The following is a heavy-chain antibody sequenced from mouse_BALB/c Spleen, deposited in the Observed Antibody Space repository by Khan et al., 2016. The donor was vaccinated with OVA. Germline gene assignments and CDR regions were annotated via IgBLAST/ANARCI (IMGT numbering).Heavy chain of an antibody. CDR2: VSTGGSYT. CDR3: TRRAYYYDSEGFAY. CDR1: GFTFSTYG. Sequence: EVELVESGGDLVKPGGSLKLSCAASGFTFSTYGMSWVRQTPDKRLEWVATVSTGGSYTYYPDSVKGRFTISRDNAKKTLYLQMSGLKSEDTAMFYFTRRAYYYDSEGFAYWGQGTLVTVSA. D-gene: IGHD1-1*01. V-gene: IGHV5-6*01. J-gene: IGHJ3*01.